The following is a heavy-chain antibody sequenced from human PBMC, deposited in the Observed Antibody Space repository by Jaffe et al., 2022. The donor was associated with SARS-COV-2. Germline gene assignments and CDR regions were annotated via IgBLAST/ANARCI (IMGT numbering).Heavy chain of an antibody. CDR3: VKSAAGSFDY. D-gene: IGHD6-13*01. CDR2: IAYDGSQQ. V-gene: IGHV3-30*18. Sequence: QVQLVESGGGVVQPGRSLRLSCTASGFTFSSFGMNWVRQAPGKELEWVAVIAYDGSQQWYADSVRGRFTISRDNYENTLSLQMNSLRAEDTAVYYCVKSAAGSFDYWGQGTLVTVSS. J-gene: IGHJ4*02. CDR1: GFTFSSFG.